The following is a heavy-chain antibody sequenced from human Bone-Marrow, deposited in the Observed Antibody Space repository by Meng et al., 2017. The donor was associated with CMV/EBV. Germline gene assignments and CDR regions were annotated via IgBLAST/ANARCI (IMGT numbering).Heavy chain of an antibody. D-gene: IGHD4-11*01. CDR2: IFSNDEK. CDR1: GFSLSNARMG. CDR3: ARIYSNYEYFDY. Sequence: SVPTLVKPTEPLTRTCTASGFSLSNARMGVSWIRQPPGKALEWLAHIFSNDEKSYSTSLKSRLTISKDTSKSQVVLTMTNMDPVDTATYYCARIYSNYEYFDYWGQGTLVTVSS. V-gene: IGHV2-26*01. J-gene: IGHJ4*02.